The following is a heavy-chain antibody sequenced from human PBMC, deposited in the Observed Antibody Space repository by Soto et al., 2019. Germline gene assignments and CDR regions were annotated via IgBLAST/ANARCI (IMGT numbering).Heavy chain of an antibody. CDR1: GYTFGIYD. CDR3: ARASGSSYWFDP. Sequence: GASVEVSCKPSGYTFGIYDINWVRQAAGQGLEWVGWVNPNTGKTGYAPEFQGRVTMTWDTSISTAYMELSSLRSQDTAMFYCARASGSSYWFDPWGQGTLVTVS. V-gene: IGHV1-8*01. CDR2: VNPNTGKT. D-gene: IGHD1-26*01. J-gene: IGHJ5*02.